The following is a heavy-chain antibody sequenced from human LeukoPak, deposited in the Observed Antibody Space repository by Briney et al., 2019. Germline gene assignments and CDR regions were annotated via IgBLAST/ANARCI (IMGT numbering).Heavy chain of an antibody. CDR3: ARDVAGRGYYFDY. V-gene: IGHV4-39*07. CDR2: MYYSGTT. CDR1: GGSISRTSYY. J-gene: IGHJ4*02. D-gene: IGHD6-19*01. Sequence: SETLSLTCTVSGGSISRTSYYWGWIRQPPGKGLEWIGSMYYSGTTYKNPSLKSRVTISFDMTTNQFSLKLSSVTAADAAVYYCARDVAGRGYYFDYWGQGTLVTVPS.